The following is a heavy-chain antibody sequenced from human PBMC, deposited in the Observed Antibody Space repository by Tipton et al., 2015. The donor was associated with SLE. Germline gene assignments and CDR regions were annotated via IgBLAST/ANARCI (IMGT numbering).Heavy chain of an antibody. CDR3: ARTSMV. D-gene: IGHD1-14*01. V-gene: IGHV3-23*03. J-gene: IGHJ4*02. CDR1: GFIFSSYA. Sequence: SLRLSCAASGFIFSSYALGWVRQAPGKGLEWVSVIYTGGDTYYADSVKGRLTISRDDSKNMLYLQMNSLRAEDTAVYYCARTSMVWGQGALVTVSS. CDR2: IYTGGDT.